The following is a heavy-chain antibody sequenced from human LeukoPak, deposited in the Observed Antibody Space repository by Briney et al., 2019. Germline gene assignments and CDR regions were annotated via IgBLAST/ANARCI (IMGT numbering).Heavy chain of an antibody. CDR3: AREREFIRFPGNPDAF. Sequence: GGSLRLSCAASGFTFSSYAMHWVRQAPGKGLEWVAVISYDGSNKYYADSVKGRFTISRDNSKNTLYLQMNSLRAEDTAVYYCAREREFIRFPGNPDAFWGQGTMVTVSS. J-gene: IGHJ3*01. CDR1: GFTFSSYA. V-gene: IGHV3-30-3*01. CDR2: ISYDGSNK. D-gene: IGHD3-16*01.